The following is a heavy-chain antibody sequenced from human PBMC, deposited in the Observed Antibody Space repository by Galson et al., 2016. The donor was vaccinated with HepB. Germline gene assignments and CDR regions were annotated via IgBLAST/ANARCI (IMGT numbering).Heavy chain of an antibody. Sequence: SLRLSCAASGFTFSSYSMTWVRQAPGKGLEWVSAISGSGGRTLYADSVKGRFSISRDGSKNTLYLQLNSLRVEDTAVCYCAKSSCGGECYYRMDVWGQGTTVTVS. CDR1: GFTFSSYS. CDR3: AKSSCGGECYYRMDV. CDR2: ISGSGGRT. V-gene: IGHV3-23*01. D-gene: IGHD2-21*01. J-gene: IGHJ6*02.